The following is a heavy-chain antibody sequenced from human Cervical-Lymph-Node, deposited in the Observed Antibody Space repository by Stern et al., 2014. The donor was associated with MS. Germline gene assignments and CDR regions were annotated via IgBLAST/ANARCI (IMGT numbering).Heavy chain of an antibody. Sequence: VQLVQSGAEVKRPGASVKVSCKASGYTFTNFAIHWVRQAPGQRLEWMGWINAGNGNTKYSQKFQGRLTITRDTSASTAYMELSSLRSEDTALYYCARAPPYCSGGSCYPDFWGQGALVTVSS. D-gene: IGHD2-15*01. CDR2: INAGNGNT. CDR1: GYTFTNFA. V-gene: IGHV1-3*01. CDR3: ARAPPYCSGGSCYPDF. J-gene: IGHJ4*02.